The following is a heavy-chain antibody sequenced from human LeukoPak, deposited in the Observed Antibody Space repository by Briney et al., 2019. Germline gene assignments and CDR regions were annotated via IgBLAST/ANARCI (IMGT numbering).Heavy chain of an antibody. CDR3: VKDNPLDY. J-gene: IGHJ4*02. CDR2: IQYDGSNQ. CDR1: RFTFSTYG. Sequence: GGSLRLSCAASRFTFSTYGMHWVRQAPGKGLEWVAYIQYDGSNQQYADSVKGRFSISRDSSKNTLYLHINSLRAEDTAVYYCVKDNPLDYWGQGTLVIVSS. V-gene: IGHV3-30*02. D-gene: IGHD1-14*01.